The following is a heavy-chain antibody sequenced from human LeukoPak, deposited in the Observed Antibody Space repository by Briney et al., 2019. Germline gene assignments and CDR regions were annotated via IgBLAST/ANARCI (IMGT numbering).Heavy chain of an antibody. CDR2: INPNSGGT. J-gene: IGHJ4*02. Sequence: ASVKVSCKASGYTFTGYYMHWVRQAPGQGLEWMGWINPNSGGTNYAQKLQGRVTMTTDTSTSTAYMGLRSLRSDDTAVYYCARDRRAAAPDYWGQGTLVTVSS. D-gene: IGHD6-13*01. CDR1: GYTFTGYY. CDR3: ARDRRAAAPDY. V-gene: IGHV1-2*02.